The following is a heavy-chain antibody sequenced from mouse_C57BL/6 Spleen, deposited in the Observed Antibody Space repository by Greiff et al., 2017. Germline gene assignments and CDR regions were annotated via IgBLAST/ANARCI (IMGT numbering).Heavy chain of an antibody. CDR1: GYTFTSYW. J-gene: IGHJ2*01. CDR2: IDPSDSYT. D-gene: IGHD1-3*01. Sequence: QVQLQQPGAELVKPGASVKLSCKASGYTFTSYWMQWVKQRPGQGLEWIGEIDPSDSYTNYNQKFKGKATLTVDTSSSTAYMQLSSLTSEDSAVYCCARSGENGNFDYWGQGTTLTVSS. V-gene: IGHV1-50*01. CDR3: ARSGENGNFDY.